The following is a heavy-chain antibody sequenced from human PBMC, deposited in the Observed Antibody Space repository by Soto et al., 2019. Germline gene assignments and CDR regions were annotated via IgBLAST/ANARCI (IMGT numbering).Heavy chain of an antibody. CDR3: ARDGSDYDSTNAFDI. D-gene: IGHD3-22*01. J-gene: IGHJ3*02. V-gene: IGHV4-30-4*01. Sequence: SETLSLTCTVSGGSISSGDYYWSWIRQPPGKGLEWIGYIYYSGSTYYNPSLKSRVTISVDTSKNQFSLKLGSVTAADTAVYYCARDGSDYDSTNAFDIWGQGTMVTVSS. CDR1: GGSISSGDYY. CDR2: IYYSGST.